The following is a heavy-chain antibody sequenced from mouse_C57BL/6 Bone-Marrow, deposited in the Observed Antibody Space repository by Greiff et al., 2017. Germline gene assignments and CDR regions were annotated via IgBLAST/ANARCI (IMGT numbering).Heavy chain of an antibody. D-gene: IGHD2-3*01. Sequence: VQLQQSGPELVKPGASVKISCKASGYTFTDYYMNWVKQSHGKSLEWIGDINPNNGGTSYNQKFKGKAKLTVDKSSSTAYMELRSLTSEDSAVYYCARDGYPFDYWGQGTTLTVSS. CDR3: ARDGYPFDY. CDR2: INPNNGGT. V-gene: IGHV1-26*01. J-gene: IGHJ2*01. CDR1: GYTFTDYY.